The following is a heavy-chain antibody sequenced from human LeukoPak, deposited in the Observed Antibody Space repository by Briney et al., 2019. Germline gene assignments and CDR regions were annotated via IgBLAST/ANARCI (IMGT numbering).Heavy chain of an antibody. CDR3: AKDLNYHGYYFDY. Sequence: PGGSLRLSCAASGFTFSSYAMSWVRQAPGRGLEWVSAISGSGGSTYYADSVKGRFTISRDNSKNTLYLQMNSLRAEDTAVYYCAKDLNYHGYYFDYWGQGTLVTVSS. V-gene: IGHV3-23*01. CDR2: ISGSGGST. J-gene: IGHJ4*02. D-gene: IGHD3-10*01. CDR1: GFTFSSYA.